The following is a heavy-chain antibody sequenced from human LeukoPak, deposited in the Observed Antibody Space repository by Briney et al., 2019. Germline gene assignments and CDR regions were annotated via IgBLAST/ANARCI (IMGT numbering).Heavy chain of an antibody. CDR2: IYYSGST. CDR3: ARELKVGNTGYYFDY. CDR1: GGSISSYY. V-gene: IGHV4-59*01. J-gene: IGHJ4*02. D-gene: IGHD2/OR15-2a*01. Sequence: KPSETLSLTCTVSGGSISSYYWSWIRQPPGEGLEWIGYIYYSGSTNYNPSLKSRVTISVDTSKNQFSLKLSSVTAADTAVYYCARELKVGNTGYYFDYWGQGTLVTVSS.